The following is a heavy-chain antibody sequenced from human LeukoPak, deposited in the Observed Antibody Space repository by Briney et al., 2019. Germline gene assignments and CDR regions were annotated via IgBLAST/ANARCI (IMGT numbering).Heavy chain of an antibody. CDR2: ISGSGGST. CDR1: GFTFSTYG. CDR3: AKGGRECSSTTCYTLYNWFDP. J-gene: IGHJ5*02. V-gene: IGHV3-23*01. Sequence: GGSLRLSCAASGFTFSTYGMNWVRQAPGKGLEWVSGISGSGGSTYYADSVKGRFTISRDNSKNTLYLQMNSLRVEDTAIYYCAKGGRECSSTTCYTLYNWFDPWGQGTLVTVSS. D-gene: IGHD2-2*02.